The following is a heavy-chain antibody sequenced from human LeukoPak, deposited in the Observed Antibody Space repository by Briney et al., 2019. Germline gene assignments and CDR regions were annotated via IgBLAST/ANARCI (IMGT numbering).Heavy chain of an antibody. Sequence: PGGSLRLSCAASGFTFSSYWMSWVRQAPGKGLEWVANIKQDGSEKYYVDSVKGRFTISRDNAKNSLYLQMNSLRAEDTAVYYCAEIGSSGDDAFDIWGQGTMVTVSS. CDR3: AEIGSSGDDAFDI. CDR2: IKQDGSEK. J-gene: IGHJ3*02. D-gene: IGHD2-15*01. CDR1: GFTFSSYW. V-gene: IGHV3-7*01.